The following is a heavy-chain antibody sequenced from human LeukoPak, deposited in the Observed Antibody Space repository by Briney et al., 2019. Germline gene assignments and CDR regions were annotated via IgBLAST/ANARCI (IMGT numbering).Heavy chain of an antibody. J-gene: IGHJ4*02. CDR2: IYTSGST. D-gene: IGHD3-16*02. CDR3: ARGAAASYHYFDY. CDR1: GVSITSYF. V-gene: IGHV4-4*07. Sequence: SETLSLTCTVSGVSITSYFWSWIRQPAGKGLEWIGRIYTSGSTNYNPSLKSRVTMSVDTSENQFSLKLSSVTAADTAVYYCARGAAASYHYFDYWGQGTLVSVSS.